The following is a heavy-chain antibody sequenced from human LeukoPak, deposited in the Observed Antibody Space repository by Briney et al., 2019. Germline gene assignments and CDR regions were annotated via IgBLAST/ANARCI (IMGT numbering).Heavy chain of an antibody. Sequence: PSETLSLTCTVSGGSISSYYWSWIRQPPGKGLEWIGYIYYSGSTNYNPSLKSRVTISVDTSKNQFSLKLSSVTAADTAVYYCARRFPNWDYFDYWGQGTLVTVSS. D-gene: IGHD3-16*01. CDR2: IYYSGST. J-gene: IGHJ4*02. CDR3: ARRFPNWDYFDY. CDR1: GGSISSYY. V-gene: IGHV4-59*08.